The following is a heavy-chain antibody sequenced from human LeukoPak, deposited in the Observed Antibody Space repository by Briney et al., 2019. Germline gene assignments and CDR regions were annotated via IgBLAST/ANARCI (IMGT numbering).Heavy chain of an antibody. J-gene: IGHJ4*02. V-gene: IGHV1-69*13. CDR2: IIPIFGKA. Sequence: ASVKVSCKASGGTFSTYAVSWVRQAPGQGLEWMGGIIPIFGKADYAQKFQDRVTITADESTSTAYMELSSLRSEDTALYCCARAGEYCSGGSCYSRVYFDYWGQGTLVTVSS. D-gene: IGHD2-15*01. CDR1: GGTFSTYA. CDR3: ARAGEYCSGGSCYSRVYFDY.